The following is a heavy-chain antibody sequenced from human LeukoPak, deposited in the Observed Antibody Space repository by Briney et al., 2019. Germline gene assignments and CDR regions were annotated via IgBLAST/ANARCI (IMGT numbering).Heavy chain of an antibody. V-gene: IGHV3-66*02. Sequence: GGSLRLSCAASGFTVSSNYMSWVRQAPGKGLEWVSVIYSGGSTYYADSVKGRFTISRDNSKNTLYLQMNSLRAEDTAVYYCARDRYSSSSNFDYWGQGTLVTVPS. CDR2: IYSGGST. CDR3: ARDRYSSSSNFDY. D-gene: IGHD6-13*01. J-gene: IGHJ4*02. CDR1: GFTVSSNY.